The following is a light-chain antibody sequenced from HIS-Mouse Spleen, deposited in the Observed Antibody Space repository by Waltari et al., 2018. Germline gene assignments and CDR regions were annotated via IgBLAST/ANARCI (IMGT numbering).Light chain of an antibody. V-gene: IGLV3-19*01. CDR1: SLRSYY. CDR2: GKN. CDR3: NSRDSSGNHWV. J-gene: IGLJ3*02. Sequence: SSELTQDPAVSVALGPTVRITCQGDSLRSYYASRYQQKPGQAPVLVIYGKNNRPSGIPDRFSGSSSGNTASLTITGAQAEDEADYYCNSRDSSGNHWVFGGGTKLTVL.